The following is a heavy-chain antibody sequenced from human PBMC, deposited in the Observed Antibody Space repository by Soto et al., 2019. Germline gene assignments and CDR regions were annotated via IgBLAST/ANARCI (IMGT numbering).Heavy chain of an antibody. CDR3: ARYCSSTSCSGPYYGMDV. D-gene: IGHD2-2*01. J-gene: IGHJ6*02. CDR1: GFTFSSHA. V-gene: IGHV3-23*01. Sequence: GGSLRLSCAASGFTFSSHAMSWVRQAPGKGLEWVSAISNSGGSTYYADSVKGRFTISRDNSKNTLYLEMSSLRAEDTAVYYCARYCSSTSCSGPYYGMDVWGPGTTVTVSS. CDR2: ISNSGGST.